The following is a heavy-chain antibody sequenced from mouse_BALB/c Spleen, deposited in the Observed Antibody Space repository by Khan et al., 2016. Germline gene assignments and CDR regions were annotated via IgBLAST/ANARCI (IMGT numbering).Heavy chain of an antibody. CDR1: GYTFTNDG. D-gene: IGHD3-3*01. V-gene: IGHV9-3-1*01. J-gene: IGHJ4*01. Sequence: QIQLVQSGPELKKPGETVKISCKASGYTFTNDGMNWVKQAPGKGLKWMGWINTYTGEPTYADDFKGRFAFSLETSASTAYLQINNLKNEDTATXFCARPPCCSYVLVYWGQGTSVTVSS. CDR3: ARPPCCSYVLVY. CDR2: INTYTGEP.